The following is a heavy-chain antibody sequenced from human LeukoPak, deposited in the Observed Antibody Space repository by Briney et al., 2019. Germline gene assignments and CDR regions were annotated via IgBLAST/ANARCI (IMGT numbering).Heavy chain of an antibody. J-gene: IGHJ5*02. Sequence: GASVKVSCKASGYTFTSYYMHWVRQAPRQGLKWIEIINPSGGSTSYAQKSQSRVTIPRDTSTSTVYMELSSLRSEDTAVYYCARDGEVITYNWLDPWGQGTLVTVSS. CDR2: INPSGGST. CDR3: ARDGEVITYNWLDP. V-gene: IGHV1-46*01. CDR1: GYTFTSYY. D-gene: IGHD3-22*01.